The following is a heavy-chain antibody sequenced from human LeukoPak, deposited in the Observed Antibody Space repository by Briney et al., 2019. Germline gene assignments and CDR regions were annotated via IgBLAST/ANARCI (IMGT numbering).Heavy chain of an antibody. CDR2: INHSGST. V-gene: IGHV4-39*07. J-gene: IGHJ4*02. Sequence: SETLSLTCTVSGGSISSGDYYWSWIRQPPGKGLEWIGEINHSGSTNYNPSLKSRVTISVDTSKNQFSLKLSSVTAADTAVYYCARGKMRKDYWGQGTLVTVSS. CDR1: GGSISSGDYY. CDR3: ARGKMRKDY. D-gene: IGHD5-24*01.